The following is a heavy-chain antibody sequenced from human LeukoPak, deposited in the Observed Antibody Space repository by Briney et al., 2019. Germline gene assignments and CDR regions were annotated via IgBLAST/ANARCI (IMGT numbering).Heavy chain of an antibody. V-gene: IGHV3-33*06. CDR1: GFTFSSYG. Sequence: GRSLRLSCAASGFTFSSYGMHWVRQAPGKGLEWVAVIWYDGSNKYYADSVKGRFTISRDNSKNTLYLQMNSLRAEDTAVYYCAKDPGEYYYMDVWGKGTTVTVSS. J-gene: IGHJ6*03. CDR3: AKDPGEYYYMDV. CDR2: IWYDGSNK.